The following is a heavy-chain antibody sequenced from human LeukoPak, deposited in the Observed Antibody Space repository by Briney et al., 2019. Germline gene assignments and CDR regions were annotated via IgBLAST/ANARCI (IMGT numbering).Heavy chain of an antibody. CDR3: ARSPLPYYYDSSGYYGAFDI. CDR2: IYYSGST. CDR1: GGSISSGGYY. D-gene: IGHD3-22*01. J-gene: IGHJ3*02. V-gene: IGHV4-31*03. Sequence: SQTLPLTCTVSGGSISSGGYYWSWIRQHPGKGLEWIGYIYYSGSTYYNPSLKSRVTISVDTSKNQFSLKLSSVTAADTAVYYCARSPLPYYYDSSGYYGAFDIWGQGTMVTVSS.